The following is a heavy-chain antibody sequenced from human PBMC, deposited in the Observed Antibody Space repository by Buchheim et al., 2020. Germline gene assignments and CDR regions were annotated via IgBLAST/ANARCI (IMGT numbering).Heavy chain of an antibody. CDR3: ARGSYQTGWRGFSYYSMDV. J-gene: IGHJ6*02. V-gene: IGHV4-39*07. CDR2: IYFGGST. CDR1: GASINSGGYY. D-gene: IGHD6-19*01. Sequence: HLQGSGPGLVRPSETLSLTCTVSGASINSGGYYWDWVRQPPGKGLEWVGHIYFGGSTYFNPSLKLRVTISFASPTNQLSLMLTSVTAADTGTYYCARGSYQTGWRGFSYYSMDVWGQGT.